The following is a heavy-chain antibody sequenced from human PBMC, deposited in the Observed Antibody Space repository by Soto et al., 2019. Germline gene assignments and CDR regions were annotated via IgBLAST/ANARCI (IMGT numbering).Heavy chain of an antibody. CDR2: VKSKADGGTA. Sequence: GGSLRLSCAASGFTFSNAWMSWVRQAPGKGLEWAGRVKSKADGGTADYPAPVKGRFTISRDDSENTLYLQMNSLKTEDTAVYYCTTVTVVDVHSDYWGQGTLVTVSS. J-gene: IGHJ4*02. V-gene: IGHV3-15*01. CDR3: TTVTVVDVHSDY. CDR1: GFTFSNAW. D-gene: IGHD2-15*01.